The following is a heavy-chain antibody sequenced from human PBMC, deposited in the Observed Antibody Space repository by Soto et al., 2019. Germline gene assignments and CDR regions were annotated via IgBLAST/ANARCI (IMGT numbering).Heavy chain of an antibody. D-gene: IGHD1-26*01. CDR2: IDPSDSFT. Sequence: EVQLVQSGAEVKKPGESLRISCQGSGYTFISFWIHWVRQMPGKGLEWMGKIDPSDSFTKFSPSFQGHVTLSADKSISTAYLQWSSLKVSDSAMYYCASVGCKGVSCDQDALDFWGQGTVVTVSS. V-gene: IGHV5-10-1*03. CDR1: GYTFISFW. J-gene: IGHJ3*01. CDR3: ASVGCKGVSCDQDALDF.